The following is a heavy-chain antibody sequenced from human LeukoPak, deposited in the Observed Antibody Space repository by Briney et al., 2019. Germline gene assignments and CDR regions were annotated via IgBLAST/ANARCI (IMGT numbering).Heavy chain of an antibody. CDR3: VSVITTVSGWYHLDY. D-gene: IGHD6-13*01. J-gene: IGHJ4*02. V-gene: IGHV3-72*01. CDR1: GFSLSDCH. Sequence: GGSLRLSCSVSGFSLSDCHMDWLRQAPGKRLEWVGRSPSRGKPNSGSLEFAASVEGRFTMSRDDSKNFLYLQMNSLKTEDTAVYYCVSVITTVSGWYHLDYWGQGALVTVSS. CDR2: SRGKPNSGSL.